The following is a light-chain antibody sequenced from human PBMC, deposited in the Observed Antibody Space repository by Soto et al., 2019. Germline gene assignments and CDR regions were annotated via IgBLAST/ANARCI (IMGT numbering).Light chain of an antibody. CDR1: SSNIGPGYD. J-gene: IGLJ2*01. CDR3: ATWDDSLNVV. V-gene: IGLV1-40*01. Sequence: QSVLTQPPSVSGAPGQRVTISCTGSSSNIGPGYDVHWYQQFPGTAPKLLIYGNSNRPSGVPDRFSGSKSGTSASLAITGLQAEDEADYYCATWDDSLNVVFGGGTQLTVL. CDR2: GNS.